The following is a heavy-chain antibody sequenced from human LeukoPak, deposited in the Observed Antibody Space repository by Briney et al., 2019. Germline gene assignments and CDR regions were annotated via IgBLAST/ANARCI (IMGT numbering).Heavy chain of an antibody. Sequence: GESLKISCKGSGYSFTSYWIGWVRQMPGKGLEWMGIIYPGDSDTRYSPSFQGQVTISADKSISTAYLQWSSLKASDTAMYYCARALVEMAHKSTFDYWGQGTLVTVSS. CDR1: GYSFTSYW. J-gene: IGHJ4*02. D-gene: IGHD5-24*01. CDR2: IYPGDSDT. CDR3: ARALVEMAHKSTFDY. V-gene: IGHV5-51*01.